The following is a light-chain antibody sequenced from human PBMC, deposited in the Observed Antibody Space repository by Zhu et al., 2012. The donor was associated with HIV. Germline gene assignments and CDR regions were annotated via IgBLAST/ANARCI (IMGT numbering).Light chain of an antibody. J-gene: IGKJ5*01. CDR1: QNVRNRY. CDR2: GAS. Sequence: VMTQSPATLSVSPGESATLSCRASQNVRNRYLAWYQQRPGEAPRLLIFGASNRATDISDRFSGAGSGTDFTLTISRLEPEDFAVYFCQQYADSPQITFGQGTRLEIK. V-gene: IGKV3-20*01. CDR3: QQYADSPQIT.